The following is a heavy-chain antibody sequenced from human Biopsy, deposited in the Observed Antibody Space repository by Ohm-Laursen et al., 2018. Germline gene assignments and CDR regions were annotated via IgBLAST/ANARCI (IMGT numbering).Heavy chain of an antibody. CDR3: ARGSNDFGGLYFPR. CDR1: GGSFTGHY. D-gene: IGHD4-23*01. J-gene: IGHJ4*02. CDR2: ISYTGYT. Sequence: TLSLTCTVSGGSFTGHYWSWIRQPPGKGLEWIGHISYTGYTSYNTSLKSRVTISVDTSRNHFSLRLSSLAAADTAVYYCARGSNDFGGLYFPRWGQGTLLTVSS. V-gene: IGHV4-59*11.